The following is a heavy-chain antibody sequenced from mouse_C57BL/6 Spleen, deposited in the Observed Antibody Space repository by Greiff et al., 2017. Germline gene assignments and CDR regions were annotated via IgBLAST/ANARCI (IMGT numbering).Heavy chain of an antibody. CDR1: GFNIKDYY. CDR3: ASGKCSNDWAMDY. CDR2: IDPADGET. D-gene: IGHD2-12*01. V-gene: IGHV14-2*01. J-gene: IGHJ4*01. Sequence: VQLQQSGAELVKPGASVKLSCTASGFNIKDYYMHWVKQRPGQGLEWIGRIDPADGETKYDQKFQGKATMTADKSSSTAYLQLSSLTSEDTAVYYGASGKCSNDWAMDYWGQGTSVTVSS.